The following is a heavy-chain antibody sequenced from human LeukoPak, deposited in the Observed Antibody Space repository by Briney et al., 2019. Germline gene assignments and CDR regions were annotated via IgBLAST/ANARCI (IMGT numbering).Heavy chain of an antibody. J-gene: IGHJ4*02. CDR2: IIPIFGTA. Sequence: SVKVSCKASGYTFTGYYMHWVRQAPGQGLEWMGGIIPIFGTANYAQKFQGRVTITTDESTSTAYMELSSLRSEDTAVYYCASLGYSSGWYLFDYWGQGTLVTVSS. CDR1: GYTFTGYY. D-gene: IGHD6-19*01. V-gene: IGHV1-69*05. CDR3: ASLGYSSGWYLFDY.